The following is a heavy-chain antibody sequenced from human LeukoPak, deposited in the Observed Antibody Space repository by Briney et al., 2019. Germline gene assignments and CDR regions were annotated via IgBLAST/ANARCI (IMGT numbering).Heavy chain of an antibody. CDR2: MNPNSGNT. J-gene: IGHJ6*03. CDR3: AIQSRKKSYYYYYMDV. V-gene: IGHV1-8*03. D-gene: IGHD5-24*01. Sequence: ASVKVSCKASGYTFTTYGISWVRQAPGQGLEWMGWMNPNSGNTGYAQKFQGRVTITRNTSISTAYMELSSLRSEDTAVYYCAIQSRKKSYYYYYMDVWGKGTTVTVSS. CDR1: GYTFTTYG.